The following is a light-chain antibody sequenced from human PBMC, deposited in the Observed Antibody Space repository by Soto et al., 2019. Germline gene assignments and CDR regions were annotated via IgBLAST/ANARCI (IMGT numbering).Light chain of an antibody. V-gene: IGKV4-1*01. J-gene: IGKJ1*01. Sequence: DIVMTQSPDSLAVSLGERATINCKSSQSVLYSSNNKNYLAWYQQKPGQPPKLLIYWASTRESGVPDRFSGSGSGTDFTLTISSLQAEDVAVYYCQQYYRTPPTFCQGTKVEIK. CDR3: QQYYRTPPT. CDR1: QSVLYSSNNKNY. CDR2: WAS.